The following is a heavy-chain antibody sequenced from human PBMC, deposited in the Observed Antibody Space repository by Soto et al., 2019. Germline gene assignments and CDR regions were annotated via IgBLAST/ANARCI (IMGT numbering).Heavy chain of an antibody. Sequence: EVQLVESGGTLVQPGGSLRLSCAASAFSFSTSWMHWVRQAPGVGLVWVSRINPDGRTINYADSGKGRFTISRDNAKNTLYLQMNILRVEDTSVYFSATAGNYRFDNCGLGTLVTVSS. J-gene: IGHJ4*02. D-gene: IGHD1-1*01. CDR3: ATAGNYRFDN. CDR2: INPDGRTI. CDR1: AFSFSTSW. V-gene: IGHV3-74*01.